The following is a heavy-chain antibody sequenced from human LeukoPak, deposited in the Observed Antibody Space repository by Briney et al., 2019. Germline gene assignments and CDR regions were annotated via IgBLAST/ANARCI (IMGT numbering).Heavy chain of an antibody. CDR1: GFTFSDYW. V-gene: IGHV3-23*01. Sequence: GGSLRLSCAASGFTFSDYWMTWVRQAPGKGLEWVSAISGSGGSTYYADSVKGRFTISRDNSKNTLYLQMNSLRAEDTAVYYCARVMSGYFFDYWGQGTLVTVSS. CDR2: ISGSGGST. D-gene: IGHD2-21*01. J-gene: IGHJ4*02. CDR3: ARVMSGYFFDY.